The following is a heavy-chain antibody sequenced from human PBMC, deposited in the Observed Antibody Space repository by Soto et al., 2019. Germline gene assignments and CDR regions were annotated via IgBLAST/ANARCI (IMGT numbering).Heavy chain of an antibody. V-gene: IGHV1-18*01. CDR1: GYTFTSYG. J-gene: IGHJ6*02. Sequence: QVQLVQSGAEVKKPGASVKVSCKASGYTFTSYGISWVRQAPGQGLEWMGWISAYNGNTTYAQKLKCRVTMTTDTSTSTAYMELRSLRSDDTAGYYCARDPITMVRGVIAPYYYGVDVWGQGTTVTVSS. D-gene: IGHD3-10*01. CDR2: ISAYNGNT. CDR3: ARDPITMVRGVIAPYYYGVDV.